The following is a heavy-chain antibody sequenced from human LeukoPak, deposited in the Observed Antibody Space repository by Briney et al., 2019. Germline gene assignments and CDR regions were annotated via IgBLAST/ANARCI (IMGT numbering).Heavy chain of an antibody. V-gene: IGHV3-20*04. CDR2: INWNAGST. J-gene: IGHJ5*02. Sequence: GGSLRLSCAASGFTFDDYGMSWVRHAPGKGLEWVSGINWNAGSTAYADSVKGRFTISRDNAKNSLYLQMNSLRAEDTALYYCAREENDILTGYYISEAWFDPWGQGTLVTVSS. D-gene: IGHD3-9*01. CDR1: GFTFDDYG. CDR3: AREENDILTGYYISEAWFDP.